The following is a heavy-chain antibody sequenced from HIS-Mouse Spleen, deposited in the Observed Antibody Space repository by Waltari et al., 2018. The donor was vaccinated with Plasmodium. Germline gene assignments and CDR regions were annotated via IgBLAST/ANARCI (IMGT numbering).Heavy chain of an antibody. CDR3: ARVLGYKAAAGTFVEYFQH. D-gene: IGHD6-13*01. J-gene: IGHJ1*01. V-gene: IGHV1-2*02. CDR2: IKPNSGGT. Sequence: QVQLVQSGAEVKKPGASVKVSCKASGYTFTGYYIHWVRQAPGQGLEWMGWIKPNSGGTNSAQKVQGRETMTRDTSISTAYMELSRLRSDDTAVYYCARVLGYKAAAGTFVEYFQHWGQGTLVTVSS. CDR1: GYTFTGYY.